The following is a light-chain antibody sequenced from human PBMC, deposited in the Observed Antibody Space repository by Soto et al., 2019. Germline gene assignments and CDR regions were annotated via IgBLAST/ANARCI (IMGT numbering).Light chain of an antibody. Sequence: IQVTQSRSTLSASVGDRFTITCRASHNIERWMAWYQQKPGKAPILLIFDASTLHSGVPSRLSGSGSGTDFTITISSLHPDEFATYYCQQFAISTTFGQGTKVDIK. CDR3: QQFAISTT. J-gene: IGKJ1*01. CDR1: HNIERW. V-gene: IGKV1-5*01. CDR2: DAS.